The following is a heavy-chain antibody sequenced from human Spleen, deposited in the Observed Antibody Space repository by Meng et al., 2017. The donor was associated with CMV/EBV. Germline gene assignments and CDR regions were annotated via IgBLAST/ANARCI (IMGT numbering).Heavy chain of an antibody. CDR1: GFTFNNYW. CDR3: ARTGYCRDTNCYYFGARYGVDV. J-gene: IGHJ6*02. CDR2: INGDGSST. D-gene: IGHD2-2*01. V-gene: IGHV3-74*01. Sequence: GESLKISCAVSGFTFNNYWMHWVRQAPGKGLVWVSRINGDGSSTNYGDSVKGLFTISRDNAKNTLYLQMKRLRAEDTAVYYCARTGYCRDTNCYYFGARYGVDVWGQGTTVTVSS.